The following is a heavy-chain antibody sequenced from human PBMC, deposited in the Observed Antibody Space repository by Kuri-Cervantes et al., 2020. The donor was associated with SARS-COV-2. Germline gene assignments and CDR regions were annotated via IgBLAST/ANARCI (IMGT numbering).Heavy chain of an antibody. CDR2: ISAYNGNT. CDR1: GYTFTSYG. V-gene: IGHV1-18*01. CDR3: AATKGYFWSGYSPIDY. D-gene: IGHD3-3*01. Sequence: ASVKVSCKASGYTFTSYGISWVRQAPGQGLEWMGWISAYNGNTNYAQKLQGRVTMTTDTSTSTAYMELRSLRSDDTAVYYCAATKGYFWSGYSPIDYWGQGTLVTVSS. J-gene: IGHJ4*02.